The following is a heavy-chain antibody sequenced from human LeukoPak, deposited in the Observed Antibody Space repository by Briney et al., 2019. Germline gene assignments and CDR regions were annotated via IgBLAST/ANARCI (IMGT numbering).Heavy chain of an antibody. CDR1: GFTFSTYW. Sequence: GGPLRLSCAASGFTFSTYWIHWVRQAPGKGLVWVSRINGDGSTTTYADSVKGRFTISRDNAKNTLYLQMNSLRVEDTAVYYCARAEGHCSGGSCRLDPWGQGALVTVSS. V-gene: IGHV3-74*01. CDR2: INGDGSTT. J-gene: IGHJ5*02. CDR3: ARAEGHCSGGSCRLDP. D-gene: IGHD2-15*01.